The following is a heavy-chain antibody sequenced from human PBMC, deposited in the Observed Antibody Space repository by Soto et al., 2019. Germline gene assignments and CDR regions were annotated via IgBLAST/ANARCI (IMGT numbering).Heavy chain of an antibody. CDR1: GFTFSSYA. CDR3: AKDRVGYYDSSGYGFDP. J-gene: IGHJ5*02. CDR2: ISGSGGST. V-gene: IGHV3-23*01. D-gene: IGHD3-22*01. Sequence: EVQLLESGGGLVQPGGSLRLSCAASGFTFSSYAMSWVRQAPGKGLEWVSAISGSGGSTYYADSVKGRFTISRDNSKNTLYLQMSSLRAEDTAVYYCAKDRVGYYDSSGYGFDPWGQGTLVTVSS.